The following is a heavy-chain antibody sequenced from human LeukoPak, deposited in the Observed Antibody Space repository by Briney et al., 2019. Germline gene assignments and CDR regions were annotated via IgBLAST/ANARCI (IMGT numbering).Heavy chain of an antibody. CDR1: VGTFSSYA. V-gene: IGHV1-69*13. Sequence: SVNVSCTASVGTFSSYAISWVGQAPRQGLEWMGGIIPIFGTANYAQKFQGRVTITAHESTTTAYMELSSLRSEDTAVYYCARLLKYYDFWSGYSDYWGQGTLVTVSS. CDR3: ARLLKYYDFWSGYSDY. D-gene: IGHD3-3*01. CDR2: IIPIFGTA. J-gene: IGHJ4*02.